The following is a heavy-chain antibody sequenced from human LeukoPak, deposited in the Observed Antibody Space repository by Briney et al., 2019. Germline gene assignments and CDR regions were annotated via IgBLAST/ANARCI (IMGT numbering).Heavy chain of an antibody. J-gene: IGHJ4*02. V-gene: IGHV3-53*01. Sequence: AGGSLRLSCAASGLTVSSSFIYWVRRAPGKGLEWVSFIHRDDKTYYADSVKGRFTMSRDSSKNTLYLQMNSLGADDTAVYYCAREVISTPSYFDYWGQGILVTVSS. CDR3: AREVISTPSYFDY. D-gene: IGHD2-2*01. CDR2: IHRDDKT. CDR1: GLTVSSSF.